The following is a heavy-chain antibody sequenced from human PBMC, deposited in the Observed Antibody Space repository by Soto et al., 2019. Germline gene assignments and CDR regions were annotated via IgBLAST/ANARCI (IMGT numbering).Heavy chain of an antibody. CDR3: ARDEGYCSSTSCYGPNWFDP. D-gene: IGHD2-2*01. J-gene: IGHJ5*02. CDR2: ISSSSSTI. V-gene: IGHV3-48*01. CDR1: GFTFSSYS. Sequence: GGSLRLSCAASGFTFSSYSMNWVRQAPGKGLEWVSYISSSSSTIYYADSVKGRFTISRDNAKNSLYLQMNSLRAEDTAVYYCARDEGYCSSTSCYGPNWFDPWGQGTLVTVSS.